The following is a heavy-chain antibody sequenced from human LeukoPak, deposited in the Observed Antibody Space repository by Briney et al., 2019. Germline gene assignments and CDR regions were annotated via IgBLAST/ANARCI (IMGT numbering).Heavy chain of an antibody. V-gene: IGHV3-30*02. J-gene: IGHJ3*02. D-gene: IGHD4-17*01. CDR2: IRYDGSNK. Sequence: PGGSLRLSCAASGFTFSSYGMHWVRQAPGKGLEWVAFIRYDGSNKYYADSVKGRFTISRDNSKNTLYLQMNSLRAEDTAVYYCAKDNLYGDPRYAFDIWGQGTMVTVSS. CDR3: AKDNLYGDPRYAFDI. CDR1: GFTFSSYG.